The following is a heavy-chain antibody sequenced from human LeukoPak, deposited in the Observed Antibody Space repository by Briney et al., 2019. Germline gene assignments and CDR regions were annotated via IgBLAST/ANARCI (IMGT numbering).Heavy chain of an antibody. Sequence: SETLSLTCTVSGGSVSSGSYYWSWIRQPPGKGLEWIGYIYYSGSTNYNPSLKSRVTISVDTSKNQFSLKLSSVTAADTAVYYCARVRFRDGYNPFDLWGRGTLVTVSS. CDR3: ARVRFRDGYNPFDL. V-gene: IGHV4-61*01. J-gene: IGHJ2*01. CDR2: IYYSGST. D-gene: IGHD5-24*01. CDR1: GGSVSSGSYY.